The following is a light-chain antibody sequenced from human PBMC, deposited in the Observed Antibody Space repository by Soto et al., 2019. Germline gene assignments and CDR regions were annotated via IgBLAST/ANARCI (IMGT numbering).Light chain of an antibody. Sequence: SVLTQPTSVSGSPGQSITISCSGISPGFGVSWYQHFPGKAPKLIIFEVSNRPSGISNRFSGSKSGNTASLTISGLHSDDEGLYHCSSYSSTTILFGGGTKVTVL. CDR1: SPGFGV. V-gene: IGLV2-14*01. J-gene: IGLJ2*01. CDR3: SSYSSTTIL. CDR2: EVS.